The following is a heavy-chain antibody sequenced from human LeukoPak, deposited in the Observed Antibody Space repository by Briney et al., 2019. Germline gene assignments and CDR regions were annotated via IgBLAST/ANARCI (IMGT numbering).Heavy chain of an antibody. J-gene: IGHJ3*02. CDR1: GSTFSSYG. V-gene: IGHV3-33*01. CDR3: ARALPGSYYDSSGYYSPDI. D-gene: IGHD3-22*01. CDR2: IWYDGSNK. Sequence: GGSLRLSCAASGSTFSSYGMHWVRQAPGKGLEWVAVIWYDGSNKYYADAVKGRFTISRDNSKNTLYLQMNSLRAEDTAVYYCARALPGSYYDSSGYYSPDIWGQGTMVTVSS.